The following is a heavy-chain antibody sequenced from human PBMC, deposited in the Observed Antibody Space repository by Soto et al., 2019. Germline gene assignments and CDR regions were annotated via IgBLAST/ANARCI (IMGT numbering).Heavy chain of an antibody. CDR3: AKVPVYYYGPDV. CDR1: GFTFSSYG. D-gene: IGHD3-10*01. CDR2: ISYDGSNK. J-gene: IGHJ6*02. V-gene: IGHV3-30*18. Sequence: GGSLRLSCAASGFTFSSYGMHWVRQAPGKGLEWVAVISYDGSNKYYADSVKGRFTISRDNSKNTLYLQMNSLRAEDTAVYYCAKVPVYYYGPDVWGQGTTVTVSS.